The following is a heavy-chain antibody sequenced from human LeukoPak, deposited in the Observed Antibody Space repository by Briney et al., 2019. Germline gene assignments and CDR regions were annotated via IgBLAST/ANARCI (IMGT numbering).Heavy chain of an antibody. Sequence: PGGSLRPSCPASGFTFSSYAMSWVRQAPGKGLEWVSAISGSGGSTYYADSVKGRFTISRDNSKNTLYLQMNSLRAEDTAVYYCAKDPYMATIEYYFDYWGQGTLVTVSS. J-gene: IGHJ4*02. V-gene: IGHV3-23*01. CDR1: GFTFSSYA. CDR2: ISGSGGST. D-gene: IGHD5-24*01. CDR3: AKDPYMATIEYYFDY.